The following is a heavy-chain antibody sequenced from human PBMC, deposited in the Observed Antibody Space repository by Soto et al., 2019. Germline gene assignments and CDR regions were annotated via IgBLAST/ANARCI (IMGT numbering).Heavy chain of an antibody. D-gene: IGHD2-2*01. Sequence: EVQLVESGGGLVQPGGSLRLSCAASGFTVSSNYMSWVRQAPGKGLEWVSVIYSGGSTYYADSVKGRVTISRDNSKNTLYLQMNSLKAEDTAVYYCATQPPLSHSRYCSSTSCSPPDYRGQGTLVTVSS. CDR1: GFTVSSNY. CDR2: IYSGGST. CDR3: ATQPPLSHSRYCSSTSCSPPDY. J-gene: IGHJ4*02. V-gene: IGHV3-66*04.